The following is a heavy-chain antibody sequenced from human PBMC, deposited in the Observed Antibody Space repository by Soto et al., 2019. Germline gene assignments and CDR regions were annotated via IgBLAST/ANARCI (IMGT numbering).Heavy chain of an antibody. CDR3: ARDAVSFGYYFDY. V-gene: IGHV3-23*01. Sequence: GGSLRLSCAAPGFTFSSFAMSWVRQAPGKGQEWVSTISGRGGSTYYADSVKGRFTISRDNSKNTLYLQMNSLRAEDTSVYYCARDAVSFGYYFDYWGQGTLVTVSS. CDR2: ISGRGGST. CDR1: GFTFSSFA. J-gene: IGHJ4*02. D-gene: IGHD3-16*01.